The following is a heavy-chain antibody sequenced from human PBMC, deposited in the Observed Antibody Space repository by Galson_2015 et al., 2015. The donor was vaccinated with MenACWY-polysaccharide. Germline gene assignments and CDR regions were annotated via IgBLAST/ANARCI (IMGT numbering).Heavy chain of an antibody. V-gene: IGHV4-31*11. J-gene: IGHJ5*02. D-gene: IGHD4-17*01. CDR2: IYYNGRG. CDR3: AGIPATETSFGWFDP. CDR1: GASISSGSHD. Sequence: TLSLACAVSGASISSGSHDWSWFRQYPGKSLEWIAYIYYNGRGNYNPSLRSRVTISVDLSKNQFSLNLNSVTAADTAVYFCAGIPATETSFGWFDPWGQGTLVTVSS.